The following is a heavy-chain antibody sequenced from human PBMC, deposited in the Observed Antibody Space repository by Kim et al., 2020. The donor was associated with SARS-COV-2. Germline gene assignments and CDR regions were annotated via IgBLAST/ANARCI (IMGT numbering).Heavy chain of an antibody. CDR2: ITYDGSNK. CDR1: GFTFSSYG. D-gene: IGHD2-2*01. V-gene: IGHV3-30*03. CDR3: ARDHIVVVPAARAAGMGV. Sequence: GGSLRLSCAASGFTFSSYGMHWVRQAPGKGLEWVAVITYDGSNKYYADSVKGRFTISRDNSKNTLYLQMNSLRAEDTAVYYCARDHIVVVPAARAAGMGVWGQGATGTVSS. J-gene: IGHJ6*02.